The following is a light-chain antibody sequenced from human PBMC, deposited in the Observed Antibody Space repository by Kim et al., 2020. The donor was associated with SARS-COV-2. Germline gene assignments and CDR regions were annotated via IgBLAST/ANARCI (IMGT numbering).Light chain of an antibody. V-gene: IGLV3-19*01. Sequence: ALGQTVRITCPGDSLRRYTASLYQQRPGQAPLLVIYGKNNRPSGIPDRFSGSSSGNTASLTITGAQAEDEADYYCNSRDSSGNHVVFGGGTQLTVL. J-gene: IGLJ2*01. CDR1: SLRRYT. CDR3: NSRDSSGNHVV. CDR2: GKN.